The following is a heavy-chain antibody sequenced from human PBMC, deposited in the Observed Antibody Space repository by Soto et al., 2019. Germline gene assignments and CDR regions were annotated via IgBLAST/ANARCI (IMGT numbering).Heavy chain of an antibody. D-gene: IGHD3-3*01. Sequence: PGGSLRLSCAASGFTFSSYAMHWVRQAPGKGLEWVAVISYDGSNKYYADSVKGRFTISRDNSKNTLYLQMNSLRAEDTAVYYCAREHVPIPFFGVVTPGPYAYSGMDAWGQGTPGPV. J-gene: IGHJ6*02. CDR1: GFTFSSYA. CDR3: AREHVPIPFFGVVTPGPYAYSGMDA. CDR2: ISYDGSNK. V-gene: IGHV3-30-3*01.